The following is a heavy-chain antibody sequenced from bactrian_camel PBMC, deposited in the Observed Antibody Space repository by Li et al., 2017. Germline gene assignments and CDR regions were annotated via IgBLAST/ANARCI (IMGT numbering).Heavy chain of an antibody. Sequence: HVQLVESGGGSVQVGGSLTLSCAVSGDTGSSFCMGWFRQTTEKGREGIASIDTTGRTTYADSVKGRFTISKDNAKNTLYLQMNSLKPEDTAMYYCAAGPKNWADICGNEYWGQGTQVTVSS. J-gene: IGHJ4*01. CDR3: AAGPKNWADICGNEY. V-gene: IGHV3-3*01. D-gene: IGHD1*01. CDR2: IDTTGRTT. CDR1: GDTGSSFC.